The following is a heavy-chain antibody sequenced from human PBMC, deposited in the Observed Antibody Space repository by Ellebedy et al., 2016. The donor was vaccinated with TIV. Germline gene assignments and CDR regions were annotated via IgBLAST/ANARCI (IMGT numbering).Heavy chain of an antibody. J-gene: IGHJ6*03. CDR2: IYPGDSDT. CDR1: GYSFTSYW. CDR3: ARRNLAPTTVTTRGYYYYYYMDV. V-gene: IGHV5-51*01. D-gene: IGHD4-11*01. Sequence: GESLKISXKGSGYSFTSYWIGWVRQMPGKGLEWMGIIYPGDSDTRYSPSFQGQVTISADKSISTAYLQWSSLKASDTAMYYCARRNLAPTTVTTRGYYYYYYMDVWGKGTTVTVSS.